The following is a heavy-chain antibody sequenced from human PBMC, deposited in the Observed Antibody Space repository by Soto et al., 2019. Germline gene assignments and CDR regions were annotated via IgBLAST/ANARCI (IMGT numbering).Heavy chain of an antibody. Sequence: SETLSLTCAVYGGSFSGYYWSWIRQPPGKGLEWIGEINHSGSTNYNPSLNSRVTISVDTSKNQLSLKLSSVTAADTAVYYCARVGLGTAMGEEDGMDVWGQGTTVTVSS. D-gene: IGHD5-18*01. CDR3: ARVGLGTAMGEEDGMDV. V-gene: IGHV4-34*01. J-gene: IGHJ6*02. CDR2: INHSGST. CDR1: GGSFSGYY.